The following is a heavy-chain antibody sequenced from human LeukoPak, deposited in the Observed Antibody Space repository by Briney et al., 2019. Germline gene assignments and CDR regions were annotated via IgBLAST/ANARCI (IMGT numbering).Heavy chain of an antibody. CDR2: IYSGGTT. V-gene: IGHV3-53*01. Sequence: PGGSLSLSCEASGFTVSSNYMSWVRQAPGKGLEWVSVIYSGGTTNHADSVKGRFTVSRDNSKNTLYLQMNSLRAEDTAVYFCARGSSRAFDYWGQGTLVTVSS. CDR3: ARGSSRAFDY. CDR1: GFTVSSNY. D-gene: IGHD2-2*01. J-gene: IGHJ4*02.